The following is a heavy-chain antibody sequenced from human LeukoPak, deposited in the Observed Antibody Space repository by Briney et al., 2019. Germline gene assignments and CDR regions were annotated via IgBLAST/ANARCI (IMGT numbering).Heavy chain of an antibody. Sequence: ASVKVSCKASGYTFTNYYVHWVRQAPGQGLEWMGVINPSGGSTNYAQKFQGRVTMTRDTSTSTVYMELSSLRSEDTAVYYCASSRVYDILTGNWFDPWGQGTLVTVSS. J-gene: IGHJ5*02. CDR1: GYTFTNYY. CDR2: INPSGGST. CDR3: ASSRVYDILTGNWFDP. V-gene: IGHV1-46*01. D-gene: IGHD3-9*01.